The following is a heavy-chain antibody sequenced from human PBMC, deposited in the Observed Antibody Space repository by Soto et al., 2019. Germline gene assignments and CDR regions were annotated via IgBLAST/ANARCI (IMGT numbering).Heavy chain of an antibody. Sequence: GGSLRLSCAASGFTFSGSAMHWVRQASGKGLEWVGRIRSKANSYATAYAASVKARFTISRDDSKNTAYLQMNSLKTEDTAVYYCTRHFEVTRRTNYYYMDVWGKGTTVTVSS. V-gene: IGHV3-73*01. CDR2: IRSKANSYAT. J-gene: IGHJ6*03. CDR3: TRHFEVTRRTNYYYMDV. D-gene: IGHD3-3*01. CDR1: GFTFSGSA.